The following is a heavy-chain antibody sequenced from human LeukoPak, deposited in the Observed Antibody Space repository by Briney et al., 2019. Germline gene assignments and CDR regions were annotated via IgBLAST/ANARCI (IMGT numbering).Heavy chain of an antibody. CDR1: GGSVSSGSYY. V-gene: IGHV4-61*01. CDR3: ASLGSSSWYGGAFDI. D-gene: IGHD6-13*01. Sequence: PSETLSLTCTVSGGSVSSGSYYWSWSRQPPGKGLEWIGYIYYSGSTNYNPSLKSRVTISVDTSKNQFSLKLSSVTAADTAVYYCASLGSSSWYGGAFDIWGQGTMVTVSS. CDR2: IYYSGST. J-gene: IGHJ3*02.